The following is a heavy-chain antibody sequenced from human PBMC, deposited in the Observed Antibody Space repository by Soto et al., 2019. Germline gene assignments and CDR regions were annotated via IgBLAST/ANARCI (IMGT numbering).Heavy chain of an antibody. CDR3: ARREIQGPIDY. CDR2: IYYSGTT. Sequence: QVQLQESGPGLVKPSDTLSLTCAVSGYSISSSNWWGWIRQPPGKGLEWIGYIYYSGTTYYNPSLTSRVTMSVDTSTNQVSLKLTSVTAVDTAVYYCARREIQGPIDYWGQGTLVTVSS. D-gene: IGHD1-26*01. V-gene: IGHV4-28*01. CDR1: GYSISSSNW. J-gene: IGHJ4*02.